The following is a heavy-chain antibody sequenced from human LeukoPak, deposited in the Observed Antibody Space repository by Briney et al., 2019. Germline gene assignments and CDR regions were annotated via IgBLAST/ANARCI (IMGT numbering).Heavy chain of an antibody. J-gene: IGHJ4*02. CDR3: ARGVYGSGSYYMGY. D-gene: IGHD3-10*01. V-gene: IGHV4-31*03. Sequence: SETLSLTCTVSGGSISSGGYYRSWIRQHPGTGLEWIGYIYYSGSTYYNPSLKSRVTISVDTSKNQFSLKLSSVTATDTAVYYCARGVYGSGSYYMGYWGQGTLVTVSS. CDR1: GGSISSGGYY. CDR2: IYYSGST.